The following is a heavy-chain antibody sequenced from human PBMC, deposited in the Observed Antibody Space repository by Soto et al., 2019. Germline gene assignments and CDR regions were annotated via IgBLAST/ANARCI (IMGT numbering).Heavy chain of an antibody. CDR1: GGTFSSYA. D-gene: IGHD6-13*01. Sequence: SVKVSCKASGGTFSSYAISWVRQAPGQGLEWMGGIIPIFGTANYAQKFQGRVTITADESTSTAYMELSSLRSEDTAVYYCARGKQQLVSRNYYYYGMDVWGQGTTVTV. CDR2: IIPIFGTA. J-gene: IGHJ6*02. V-gene: IGHV1-69*13. CDR3: ARGKQQLVSRNYYYYGMDV.